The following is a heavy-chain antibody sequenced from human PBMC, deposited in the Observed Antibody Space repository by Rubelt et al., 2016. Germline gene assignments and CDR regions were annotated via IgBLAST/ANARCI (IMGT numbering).Heavy chain of an antibody. CDR3: SGREEGSTFFQYYGLDV. CDR1: GGSVNSVGYS. CDR2: IFHSGTA. Sequence: QLQLQESGSGLVKTSQTLSLTCAVSGGSVNSVGYSWSWIRQPPGKGLEWIGYIFHSGTASYNPSLEGRVTISVDTSKNQFSLNLDSVTAADTAVYYCSGREEGSTFFQYYGLDVWGQGTTVTVSS. D-gene: IGHD3-3*02. V-gene: IGHV4-30-2*01. J-gene: IGHJ6*02.